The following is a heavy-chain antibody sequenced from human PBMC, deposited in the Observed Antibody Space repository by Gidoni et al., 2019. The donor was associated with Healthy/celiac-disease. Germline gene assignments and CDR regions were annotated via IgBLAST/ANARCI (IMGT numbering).Heavy chain of an antibody. V-gene: IGHV1-69*01. Sequence: QVQLVQSGAEVKKPGSSVKVSCKASGGTFSSYAISWVRQAPGQGLEWMGGIIPIFGTANYAQKFQGRVTITADESTSTAYMELSSLRSEDTAVYYCARDSGYSSSSGDYYYYMDVWGKGTTVTVSS. J-gene: IGHJ6*03. CDR3: ARDSGYSSSSGDYYYYMDV. D-gene: IGHD6-6*01. CDR1: GGTFSSYA. CDR2: IIPIFGTA.